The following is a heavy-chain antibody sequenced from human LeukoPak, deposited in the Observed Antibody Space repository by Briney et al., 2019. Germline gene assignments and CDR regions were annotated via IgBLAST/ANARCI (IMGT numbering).Heavy chain of an antibody. Sequence: PSQTLSLACTVSGGSISSGGYYWSWIRQPPGKGLEWIGYIYHSGSTYYNPSLKSRVTISVDTSKNQFSLKLSSVTAADTAVYYCARLDSSSWFFRYWGQGILVTVSS. CDR3: ARLDSSSWFFRY. V-gene: IGHV4-30-2*01. D-gene: IGHD6-13*01. CDR2: IYHSGST. CDR1: GGSISSGGYY. J-gene: IGHJ4*02.